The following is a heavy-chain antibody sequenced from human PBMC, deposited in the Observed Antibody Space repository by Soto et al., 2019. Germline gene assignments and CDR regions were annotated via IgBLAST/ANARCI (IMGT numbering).Heavy chain of an antibody. CDR2: ISSSGETV. CDR3: AREGFYAMDV. CDR1: GFTFSSYE. V-gene: IGHV3-48*03. J-gene: IGHJ6*02. Sequence: GGSLRLSCEVSGFTFSSYEMYWVRQAPGKGLEWVAYISSSGETVYYAGSVQGRFTISRDNAKNSLYLQMSSLGAEDTAVYYCAREGFYAMDVWGQGTTVTVSS. D-gene: IGHD2-2*01.